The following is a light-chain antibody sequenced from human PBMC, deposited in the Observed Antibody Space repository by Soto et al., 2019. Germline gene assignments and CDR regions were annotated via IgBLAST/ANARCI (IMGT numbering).Light chain of an antibody. J-gene: IGKJ1*01. CDR2: AAS. V-gene: IGKV1-39*01. CDR1: QSISSY. Sequence: DIQMTQSPSSLSAYVGDRVTIPCRASQSISSYLNWYQQKPGKAPKLLIYAASSLQSGVPSRFSGSGSGTDFTLTISSLQPEDFATYYCQQSYSTPWTFGQGTKVDIK. CDR3: QQSYSTPWT.